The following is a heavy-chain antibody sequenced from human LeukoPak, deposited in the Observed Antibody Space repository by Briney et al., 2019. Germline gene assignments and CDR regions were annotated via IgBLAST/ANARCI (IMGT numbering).Heavy chain of an antibody. V-gene: IGHV4-59*01. CDR3: ATRSTGVAATFDS. Sequence: LETLSLTCTVSGGSISSYYWSWIRQPPGKGLEWIGYIYYSGNSNYNPSLKSRVTISADTSKNEFSLKLSSVTAADTAIYYCATRSTGVAATFDSWGQGALVTVSS. CDR1: GGSISSYY. J-gene: IGHJ4*02. CDR2: IYYSGNS. D-gene: IGHD2-15*01.